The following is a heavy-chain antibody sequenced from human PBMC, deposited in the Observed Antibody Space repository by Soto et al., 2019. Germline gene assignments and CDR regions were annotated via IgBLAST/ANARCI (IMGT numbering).Heavy chain of an antibody. D-gene: IGHD3-16*02. CDR2: ISGSGGST. V-gene: IGHV3-23*01. CDR1: GFTFSSYA. CDR3: AKDMITFGGVIVFDY. J-gene: IGHJ4*02. Sequence: EVQLLESGGGLVQPGGSMRLSCAASGFTFSSYAMSWVRQAPGKGLEWVSAISGSGGSTYYADSVKGRFTISRDNSKNTLYLQMNSLRAEDTAVSYCAKDMITFGGVIVFDYWGQGTLVTVSS.